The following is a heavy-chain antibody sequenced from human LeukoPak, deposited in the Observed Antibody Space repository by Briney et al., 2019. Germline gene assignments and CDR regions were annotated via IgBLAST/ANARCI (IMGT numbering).Heavy chain of an antibody. Sequence: GGSLRLSCAASGFTFSSYAMSWVRQAPGKGLEWVSAISGSGGSTYFADSVKGRFTTSRDNSKNTLYLQMNSLRAEDTAVYYCAKGYYYGSGSRLEFDYWGQGTLVTVSS. V-gene: IGHV3-23*01. J-gene: IGHJ4*02. CDR1: GFTFSSYA. CDR2: ISGSGGST. CDR3: AKGYYYGSGSRLEFDY. D-gene: IGHD3-10*01.